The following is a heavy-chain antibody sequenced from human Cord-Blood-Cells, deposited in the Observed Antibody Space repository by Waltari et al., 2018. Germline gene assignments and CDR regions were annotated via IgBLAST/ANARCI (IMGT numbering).Heavy chain of an antibody. V-gene: IGHV3-48*02. J-gene: IGHJ5*02. CDR3: ARVDVAGTGWFDP. Sequence: EVQLVESGGGLVQPGGSLRLSCAASGFTFSSYSMNWARQATGKGLEWVSYISSSSSTIYYADSVKGRFTISRDNAKNSLYLQMNSLRDEDTAVYYCARVDVAGTGWFDPWGQGTLVTVSS. D-gene: IGHD6-19*01. CDR2: ISSSSSTI. CDR1: GFTFSSYS.